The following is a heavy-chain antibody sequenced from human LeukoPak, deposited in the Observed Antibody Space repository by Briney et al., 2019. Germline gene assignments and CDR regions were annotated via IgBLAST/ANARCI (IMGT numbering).Heavy chain of an antibody. CDR1: GFTFSSYV. Sequence: GGSLRLSCAASGFTFSSYVMSLVRQAPGKGLDWVSYISSSSSTIYYADSVKGRFTISRDNAKNSLYLQMNSLRAEDTAVYYCARDPTWDGDADAFDIWGQGTMVTVSS. J-gene: IGHJ3*02. D-gene: IGHD1-26*01. CDR3: ARDPTWDGDADAFDI. V-gene: IGHV3-48*01. CDR2: ISSSSSTI.